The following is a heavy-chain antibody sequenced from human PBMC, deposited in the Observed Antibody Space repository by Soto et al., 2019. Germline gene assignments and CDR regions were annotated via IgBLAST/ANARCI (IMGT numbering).Heavy chain of an antibody. J-gene: IGHJ4*02. V-gene: IGHV1-69*02. Sequence: QVQLVQSGAEVKKPGSSVKVSCKASGGTFSSYTISWVRQAPGQGLEWMGRIIPILGIANYAQKFQGRVTITADKSTSTAYMELSSLRSEDTAVYYCAVLAYCGGDCPSYFDYWGQGTLVTVSS. CDR2: IIPILGIA. CDR1: GGTFSSYT. CDR3: AVLAYCGGDCPSYFDY. D-gene: IGHD2-21*02.